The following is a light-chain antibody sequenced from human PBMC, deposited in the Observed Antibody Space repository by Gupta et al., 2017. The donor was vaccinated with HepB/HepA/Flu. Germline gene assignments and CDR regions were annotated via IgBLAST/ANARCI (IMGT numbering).Light chain of an antibody. CDR2: SNN. V-gene: IGLV1-44*01. CDR3: ATLDDSLNAYV. CDR1: SSNIGSNT. J-gene: IGLJ1*01. Sequence: SVLTQPPSAPQTPGQRVTISCSGSSSNIGSNTVNWYQQRPGTSPKLLIDSNNQRPSGVLDRFSGSKSGTSASLAISGLQSEDEADYYCATLDDSLNAYVFGTRTKVTVL.